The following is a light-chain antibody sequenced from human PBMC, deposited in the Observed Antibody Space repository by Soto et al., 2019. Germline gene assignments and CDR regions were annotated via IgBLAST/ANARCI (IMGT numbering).Light chain of an antibody. CDR1: SSDVGGYNY. J-gene: IGLJ1*01. CDR3: SSDAGCEVFV. CDR2: EVT. Sequence: QSALTQPPSASGSPGQSVSISCTGTSSDVGGYNYVSWYQQHPGKAPKLMIYEVTKRPSGVPDRFSGSKSGNTASLTVSGLQAEDEADYYCSSDAGCEVFVLGTGTKLTVL. V-gene: IGLV2-8*01.